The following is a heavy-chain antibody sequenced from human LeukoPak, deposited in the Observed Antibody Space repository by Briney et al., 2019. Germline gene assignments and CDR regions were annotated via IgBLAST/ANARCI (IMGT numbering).Heavy chain of an antibody. CDR1: GFTFSSYD. Sequence: GGSLRLSCAASGFTFSSYDMLWVRQPTGKGLEWVSAIGTAGHTYYPGSVKGRFTISRENSKKSLYLQMNSLRAGDTAVYYCAREYCSSSSCYFDYWGQGTLVTVSS. CDR2: IGTAGHT. D-gene: IGHD2-15*01. V-gene: IGHV3-13*01. CDR3: AREYCSSSSCYFDY. J-gene: IGHJ4*02.